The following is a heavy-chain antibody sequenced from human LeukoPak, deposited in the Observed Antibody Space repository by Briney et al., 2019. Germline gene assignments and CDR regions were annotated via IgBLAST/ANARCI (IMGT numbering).Heavy chain of an antibody. CDR2: IEKNAAEK. D-gene: IGHD5-12*01. CDR1: GFIFSHDW. CDR3: ARAVDHDVDS. J-gene: IGHJ4*02. Sequence: PGGSLRLSCVASGFIFSHDWMSWVRQAPGRGLECVANIEKNAAEKYYVDSVKARFIISRDNSKNSLYLEMNSLRAEDTALYCCARAVDHDVDSWGPGTLVTVSS. V-gene: IGHV3-7*05.